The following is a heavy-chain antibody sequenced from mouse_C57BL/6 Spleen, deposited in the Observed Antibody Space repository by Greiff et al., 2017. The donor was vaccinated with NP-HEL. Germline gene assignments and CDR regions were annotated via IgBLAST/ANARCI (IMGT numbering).Heavy chain of an antibody. V-gene: IGHV1-52*01. CDR1: GYTFTSYW. CDR2: IDPSDSET. CDR3: ARPELGRGWYFDV. J-gene: IGHJ1*03. D-gene: IGHD4-1*01. Sequence: VQLQQPGAELVRPGSSVKLSCKASGYTFTSYWMHWVKQRPIQGLEWIGNIDPSDSETHYNQKFKDKATLTVDKSSSTAYMQLSSLTSEDSAVYYCARPELGRGWYFDVWGTGTTVTVSS.